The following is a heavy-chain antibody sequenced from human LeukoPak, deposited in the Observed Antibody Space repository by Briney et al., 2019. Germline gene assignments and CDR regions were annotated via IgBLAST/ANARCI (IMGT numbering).Heavy chain of an antibody. V-gene: IGHV1-8*03. Sequence: ASVKVSCKASGGTFSSYTISWVRQATGQGLEWMGWMNPNSGNTGYAQKFQGRVTITRNTSISTAYMELSSLRSEDTAVYYCAREGSAVAGIGFDYWGQGTLVTVSS. CDR1: GGTFSSYT. CDR2: MNPNSGNT. CDR3: AREGSAVAGIGFDY. J-gene: IGHJ4*02. D-gene: IGHD6-19*01.